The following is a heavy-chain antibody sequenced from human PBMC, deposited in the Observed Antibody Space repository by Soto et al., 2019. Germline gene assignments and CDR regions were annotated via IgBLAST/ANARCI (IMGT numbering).Heavy chain of an antibody. CDR1: GFTFSSYS. CDR3: ARSRVGSSQYYGMDV. CDR2: ISSSSSYI. V-gene: IGHV3-21*04. D-gene: IGHD6-13*01. Sequence: PGGSLRLSCAASGFTFSSYSMNWVRQAPGKGLEWVSSISSSSSYIYYAESVKSRFTISTDNAKNSLYLQMNSLRAEDTAVYYCARSRVGSSQYYGMDVWGQGTTVTVS. J-gene: IGHJ6*02.